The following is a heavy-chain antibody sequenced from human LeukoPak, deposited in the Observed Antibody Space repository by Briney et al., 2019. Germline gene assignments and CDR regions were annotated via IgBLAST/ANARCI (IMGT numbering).Heavy chain of an antibody. Sequence: GGSLRLSCAASGFTVSSNYMSWVRQAPGKGLEWVSVIYSGGSTYYADSVKGRFTISRDNSKNTLYLQMNSLRAEDTAVYYCARGIEGATTFYFDYWGQGTLVTVSS. J-gene: IGHJ4*02. V-gene: IGHV3-53*01. D-gene: IGHD1-26*01. CDR3: ARGIEGATTFYFDY. CDR2: IYSGGST. CDR1: GFTVSSNY.